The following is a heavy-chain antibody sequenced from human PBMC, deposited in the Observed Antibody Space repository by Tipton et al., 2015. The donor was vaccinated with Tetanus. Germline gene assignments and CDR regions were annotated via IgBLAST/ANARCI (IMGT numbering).Heavy chain of an antibody. D-gene: IGHD6-13*01. CDR3: AKGGGGTSSWPFDY. CDR1: GFTFRSYS. J-gene: IGHJ4*02. CDR2: INSVSRII. V-gene: IGHV3-48*01. Sequence: SLRLSCVASGFTFRSYSVNWVRQAPGGGLEWIAYINSVSRIIFYADSVKGRFTISRDNAKNSLYLQMNSLRAEDTALYYCAKGGGGTSSWPFDYWGQGTLVTVSS.